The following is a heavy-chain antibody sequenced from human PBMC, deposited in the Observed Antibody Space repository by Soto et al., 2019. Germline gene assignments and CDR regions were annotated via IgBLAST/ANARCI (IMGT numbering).Heavy chain of an antibody. CDR3: ARARLSNGDPNIYFFYGLDV. V-gene: IGHV1-69*13. Sequence: SVKGCCKSSGEMFRNSAVTLVRQAPGQGLAWIGVIIPVFGKTDVAQKFQGRVNLTADESTSSLYMEVSSLTSEDTSVYYCARARLSNGDPNIYFFYGLDVWGHGTTVTVSS. CDR2: IIPVFGKT. J-gene: IGHJ6*01. CDR1: GEMFRNSA. D-gene: IGHD3-10*01.